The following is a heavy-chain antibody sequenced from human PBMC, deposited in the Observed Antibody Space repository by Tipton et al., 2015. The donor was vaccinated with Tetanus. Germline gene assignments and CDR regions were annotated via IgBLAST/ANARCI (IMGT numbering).Heavy chain of an antibody. CDR2: MFYGGSP. CDR1: GGSASSGSYY. Sequence: TLSLTCTVSGGSASSGSYYWSWIRQRPGKGLEWIGYMFYGGSPKYNPSLKSRVTILVDKSKNQLSLKLRSVTAADTAVYFCARDPYYNGGGYFDYWGQGTLVTVSS. J-gene: IGHJ4*02. CDR3: ARDPYYNGGGYFDY. D-gene: IGHD3-10*01. V-gene: IGHV4-61*01.